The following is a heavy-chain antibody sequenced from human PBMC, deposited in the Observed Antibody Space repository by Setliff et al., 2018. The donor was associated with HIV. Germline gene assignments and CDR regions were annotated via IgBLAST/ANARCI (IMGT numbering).Heavy chain of an antibody. V-gene: IGHV4-4*09. Sequence: PSETLSLTCSVSGGSISGHYWGWVRQPPGKGLEWIGYMFSSGSAQYNSSLQSRVSMSADTSKNQFSLRLTSVTAADTAVYYCARMYSGYDWSPAGARTRYFDYWGQGTLVTVSS. D-gene: IGHD5-12*01. CDR3: ARMYSGYDWSPAGARTRYFDY. CDR2: MFSSGSA. CDR1: GGSISGHY. J-gene: IGHJ4*02.